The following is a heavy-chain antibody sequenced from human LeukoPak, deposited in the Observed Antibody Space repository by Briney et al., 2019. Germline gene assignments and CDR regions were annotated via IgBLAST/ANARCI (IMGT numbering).Heavy chain of an antibody. J-gene: IGHJ4*02. D-gene: IGHD4-17*01. CDR3: ARAATVTSTTPTY. Sequence: GASVKVSCKASGYTFTGYYMHWVRQAPGQGLEWMGWINPNSGGTNYAQKFQGRVTMTRDTSISTAYMELSGLRSDDTAVYYCARAATVTSTTPTYWGQGTLVTVSS. CDR2: INPNSGGT. CDR1: GYTFTGYY. V-gene: IGHV1-2*02.